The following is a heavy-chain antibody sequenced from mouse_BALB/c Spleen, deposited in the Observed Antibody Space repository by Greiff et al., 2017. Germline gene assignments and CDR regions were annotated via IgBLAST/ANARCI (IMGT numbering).Heavy chain of an antibody. Sequence: VQLKQSGAELVKPGASVKLSCTASGFNIKDTYMHWVKQRPEQGLEWIGRIDPANGNTKYDPKFQGKATITADTSSNPAYLQLSSLTSEDTAVYYCARADGYYGGYHWGQGTTLTVSS. D-gene: IGHD2-3*01. J-gene: IGHJ2*01. V-gene: IGHV14-3*02. CDR2: IDPANGNT. CDR3: ARADGYYGGYH. CDR1: GFNIKDTY.